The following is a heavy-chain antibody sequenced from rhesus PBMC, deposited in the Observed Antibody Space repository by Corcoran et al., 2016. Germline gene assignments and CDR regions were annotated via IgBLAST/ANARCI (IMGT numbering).Heavy chain of an antibody. V-gene: IGHV4S10*01. D-gene: IGHD4-23*01. CDR2: IVCSRTST. CDR3: ARGYSNLDY. J-gene: IGHJ4*01. CDR1: GGSISDSYR. Sequence: QVQLQESGPGVVKPSETLCLTCAVSGGSISDSYRWSGISQPPGKGLGWIGYIVCSRTSTNYNPSLKSRVTISKDTSKNPFSLKLSSLTAAVTAVYYCARGYSNLDYWGQGVLVTVSS.